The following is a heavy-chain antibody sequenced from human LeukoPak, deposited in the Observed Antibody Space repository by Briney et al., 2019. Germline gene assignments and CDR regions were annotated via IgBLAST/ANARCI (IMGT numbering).Heavy chain of an antibody. CDR3: ARKWLPYYFDY. Sequence: SETLSFTCAVSGYSISSGYYWGWIRQPPGKGLEWIGSIYHSGSSYYNPSLKTRVTISVDTSKSQCSLKLSAVTAADTAVYYCARKWLPYYFDYWGQGTLVTVSS. V-gene: IGHV4-38-2*01. CDR1: GYSISSGYY. CDR2: IYHSGSS. D-gene: IGHD3-22*01. J-gene: IGHJ4*02.